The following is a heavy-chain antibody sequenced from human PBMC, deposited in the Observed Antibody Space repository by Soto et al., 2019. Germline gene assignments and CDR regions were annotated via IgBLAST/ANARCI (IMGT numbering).Heavy chain of an antibody. D-gene: IGHD2-15*01. CDR1: GGSISSGDYY. CDR2: IYYSGST. V-gene: IGHV4-30-4*01. CDR3: ASDHCSGGSCPGSYYYGMDV. Sequence: QVQLQESGPGLVKPSQTLSLTCTVSGGSISSGDYYWSWIRQPPGKGLEWIGYIYYSGSTYYNPSPKSRVTVSVDTSKNQSSLKLSSVTAADTAVYYCASDHCSGGSCPGSYYYGMDVWGQGTTVTVSS. J-gene: IGHJ6*02.